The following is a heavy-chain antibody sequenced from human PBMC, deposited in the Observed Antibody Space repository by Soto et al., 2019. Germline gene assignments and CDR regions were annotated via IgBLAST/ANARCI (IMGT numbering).Heavy chain of an antibody. CDR1: GYTFTSYG. V-gene: IGHV1-18*04. CDR2: ISAYNGNT. J-gene: IGHJ6*02. CDR3: ARDSLYYDFWSGYYKQKDYYYYGMDV. D-gene: IGHD3-3*01. Sequence: ASVKVSCKASGYTFTSYGISWVRQAPGQGLEWMGWISAYNGNTNYAQKLQGRVTMTTDTSTSTAYMELRSPRSDDTAVYYCARDSLYYDFWSGYYKQKDYYYYGMDVWGQGTTVTVSS.